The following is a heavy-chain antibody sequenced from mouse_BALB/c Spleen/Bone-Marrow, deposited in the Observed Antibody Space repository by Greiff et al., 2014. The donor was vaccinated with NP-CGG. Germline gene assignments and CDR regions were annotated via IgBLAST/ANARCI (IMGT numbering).Heavy chain of an antibody. Sequence: VQLKHSGPELVKPGASVKISCKTSGYTFTEYTMHWVKQSRGKSLEWIGGINPNNGGTSYNQKFKGKATLTVDKSSSTAYMELRSLTSEDSAVYYCARRIPSMGAMDYWGQGTSVTVSS. V-gene: IGHV1-18*01. CDR3: ARRIPSMGAMDY. J-gene: IGHJ4*01. CDR1: GYTFTEYT. CDR2: INPNNGGT.